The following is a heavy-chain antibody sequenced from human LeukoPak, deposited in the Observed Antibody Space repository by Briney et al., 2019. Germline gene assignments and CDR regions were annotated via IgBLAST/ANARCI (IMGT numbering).Heavy chain of an antibody. CDR1: GFTFSRYG. CDR2: ISYDGSNQ. CDR3: AKEGRRYFDY. Sequence: GGSLRLSCAASGFTFSRYGMHWLRQAPGKGLEWVAGISYDGSNQHYGDSVKGRFTISRDNSKHTLYLQMNSLRGDDTAVYYCAKEGRRYFDYWGQGALVTVSS. J-gene: IGHJ4*02. V-gene: IGHV3-30*18.